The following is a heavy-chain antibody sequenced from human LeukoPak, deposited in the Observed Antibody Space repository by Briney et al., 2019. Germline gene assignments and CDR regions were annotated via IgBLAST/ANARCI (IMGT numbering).Heavy chain of an antibody. CDR1: GDSMSSIDW. CDR3: ANGYYTIEY. Sequence: SETLSLTCAVSGDSMSSIDWWSWVRQPPGKGLEWIGEIHHTGSTNYNPSLKSRVTISVDKSKNQFSLNFNSMSAADSAVYYAANGYYTIEYWGQGTLATVSS. J-gene: IGHJ4*02. V-gene: IGHV4-4*02. CDR2: IHHTGST. D-gene: IGHD1-26*01.